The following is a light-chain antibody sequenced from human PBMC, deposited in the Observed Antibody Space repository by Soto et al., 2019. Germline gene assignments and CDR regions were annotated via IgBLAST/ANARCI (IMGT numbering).Light chain of an antibody. Sequence: EIVMTQSPATLSVSPGERATLSCRASQSVGRNLAWYQQKPGQAPRLLIYGASTRATGMPARFSGSGSGTEFTLTISSLQSEDFAIYYCQQHNNWPPWTFGQGTKVEIK. CDR1: QSVGRN. J-gene: IGKJ1*01. CDR2: GAS. CDR3: QQHNNWPPWT. V-gene: IGKV3-15*01.